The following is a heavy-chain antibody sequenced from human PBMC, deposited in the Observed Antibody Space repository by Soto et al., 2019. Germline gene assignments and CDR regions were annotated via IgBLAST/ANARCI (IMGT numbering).Heavy chain of an antibody. CDR1: GLAFSDHY. J-gene: IGHJ6*02. CDR3: VRDKYPYGMDV. V-gene: IGHV3-72*01. Sequence: GGSLRLSCAASGLAFSDHYMDWVRQAPGKGLEWVGRSRNKANSFTTEYAASVNGRFSVSRDDSKNSLFLQMNSLKTEDTAVYYCVRDKYPYGMDVWGQGTTVTVSS. D-gene: IGHD2-2*01. CDR2: SRNKANSFTT.